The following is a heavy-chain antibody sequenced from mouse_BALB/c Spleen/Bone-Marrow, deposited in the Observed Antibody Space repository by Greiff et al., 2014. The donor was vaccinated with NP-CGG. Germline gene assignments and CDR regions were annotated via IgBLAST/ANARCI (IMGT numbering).Heavy chain of an antibody. Sequence: QVQLQQSGAELVRPGSSVKISCKASGYAFSTYWMNWVKQRPGQGLEWIGQIYPGDGDTNYNEKFKGKATLTADKSSSTASIHRSSLTSEDSAVYFCARVGFSFDDWGQGTTLTVSS. CDR2: IYPGDGDT. V-gene: IGHV1-80*01. J-gene: IGHJ2*01. CDR3: ARVGFSFDD. CDR1: GYAFSTYW. D-gene: IGHD3-1*01.